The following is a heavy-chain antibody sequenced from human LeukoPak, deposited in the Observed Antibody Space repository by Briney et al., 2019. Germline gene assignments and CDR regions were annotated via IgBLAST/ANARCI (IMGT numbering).Heavy chain of an antibody. D-gene: IGHD6-6*01. V-gene: IGHV4-38-2*02. CDR1: DYSITSYYY. Sequence: SETLSLTCAVSDYSITSYYYWGWLRQPPGKGLELIVSSYRSWSTYYNPSLKSRVTISVDTSKNQFSLKLTSVTAADTAVYYCAREGSTSGTNWFDPWGQGTLVTVSS. CDR3: AREGSTSGTNWFDP. J-gene: IGHJ5*02. CDR2: SYRSWST.